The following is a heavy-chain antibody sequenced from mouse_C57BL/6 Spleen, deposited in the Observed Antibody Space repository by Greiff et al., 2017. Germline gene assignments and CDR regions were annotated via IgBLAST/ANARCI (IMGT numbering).Heavy chain of an antibody. CDR3: VRRNDFMDY. V-gene: IGHV10-1*01. J-gene: IGHJ4*01. D-gene: IGHD2-4*01. CDR2: IRSKSNNYAT. Sequence: EVKLVESGGGLVQPKGSLKLSCAASGFSFNTYAMNWVRQAPGKGLEWVARIRSKSNNYATYYADSVKDRFTISRDDSESMLYLQMNNLKTEDTAMYDCVRRNDFMDYWGQGTSVTVSS. CDR1: GFSFNTYA.